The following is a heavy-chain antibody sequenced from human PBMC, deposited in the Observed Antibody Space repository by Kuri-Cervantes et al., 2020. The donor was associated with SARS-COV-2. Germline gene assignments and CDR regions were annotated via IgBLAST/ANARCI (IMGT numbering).Heavy chain of an antibody. V-gene: IGHV3-30-3*01. D-gene: IGHD6-13*01. J-gene: IGHJ4*02. CDR1: GFTFSSYA. CDR2: IAYDGSNK. CDR3: AREISQSIAAAGTPLDY. Sequence: GGSLRLCCAACGFTFSSYAMHWVRQAPGKGLEWVAVIAYDGSNKYYADSVKGRFTISRDNSKDTLYLQMNSLRAEDTAVYYCAREISQSIAAAGTPLDYWGQGTLVTVSS.